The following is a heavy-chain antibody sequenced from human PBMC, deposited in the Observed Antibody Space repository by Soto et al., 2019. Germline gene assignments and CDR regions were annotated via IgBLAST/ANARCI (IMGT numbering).Heavy chain of an antibody. CDR1: GGSFSGYY. CDR3: ARPYSSSSYYYYYGMDV. Sequence: SETLSLTCAVYGGSFSGYYWSWIRQPPGKGLEWIGEINHSGSTNYNPSLKSRVTISVDTSKNQFSLKLSSVTAADTAVYYCARPYSSSSYYYYYGMDVWGQGTTVTVSS. V-gene: IGHV4-34*01. J-gene: IGHJ6*02. CDR2: INHSGST. D-gene: IGHD6-6*01.